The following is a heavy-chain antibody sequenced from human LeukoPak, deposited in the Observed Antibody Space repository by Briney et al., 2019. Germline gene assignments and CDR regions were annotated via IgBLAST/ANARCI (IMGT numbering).Heavy chain of an antibody. CDR2: IYYSGST. D-gene: IGHD1-26*01. V-gene: IGHV4-59*12. CDR3: ATGRELNFDY. CDR1: GGSISSYY. Sequence: SETLSLTCTVSGGSISSYYWSWIRQPPGKGLEWIGYIYYSGSTNYNPSLKSRVTISVDTSKNQFSLKLSSVTAADTAVYYCATGRELNFDYWGQGTLVTVSS. J-gene: IGHJ4*02.